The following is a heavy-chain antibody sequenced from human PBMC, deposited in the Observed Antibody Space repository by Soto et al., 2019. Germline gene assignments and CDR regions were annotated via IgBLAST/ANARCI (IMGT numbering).Heavy chain of an antibody. Sequence: PGESLKISCKGSGYSFTSYWIGWVRQMPGKGLEWMGIIYPGDSDTRYSPSFQGQVTISADKSISTAYLQWSSLKASDTAMYYCARMRRAYDSSGYHSSPTPYYYYGMDVWGQGTTVTVSS. J-gene: IGHJ6*02. D-gene: IGHD3-22*01. CDR2: IYPGDSDT. CDR1: GYSFTSYW. CDR3: ARMRRAYDSSGYHSSPTPYYYYGMDV. V-gene: IGHV5-51*01.